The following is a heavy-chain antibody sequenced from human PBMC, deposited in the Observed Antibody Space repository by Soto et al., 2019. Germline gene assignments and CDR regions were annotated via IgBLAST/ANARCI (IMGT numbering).Heavy chain of an antibody. J-gene: IGHJ4*02. CDR2: INAGNGNT. V-gene: IGHV1-3*01. D-gene: IGHD2-21*02. Sequence: ASVKVSCKASGYTFTSYAMHWVRQAPGQRLEWIGWINAGNGNTKYSQKFQGRVTITRDTSASTAYMELSSLRPEDTAVYYCARSIVVVTALDYWGQGTLVTVSA. CDR1: GYTFTSYA. CDR3: ARSIVVVTALDY.